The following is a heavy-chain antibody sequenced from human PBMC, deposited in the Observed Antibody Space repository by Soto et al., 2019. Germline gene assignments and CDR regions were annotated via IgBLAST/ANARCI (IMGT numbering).Heavy chain of an antibody. V-gene: IGHV1-69*13. CDR3: ASVTYSSVWYPRPDYYYGMDV. J-gene: IGHJ6*02. Sequence: SVKVSCKASGGTFSSYAISWVRQAPGQGLEWMGGIIPIFGTANYAQKFQGRVTITADESTSTAYMELSSLRSEDTAVYYCASVTYSSVWYPRPDYYYGMDVWGQGTTVTVSS. CDR2: IIPIFGTA. CDR1: GGTFSSYA. D-gene: IGHD6-19*01.